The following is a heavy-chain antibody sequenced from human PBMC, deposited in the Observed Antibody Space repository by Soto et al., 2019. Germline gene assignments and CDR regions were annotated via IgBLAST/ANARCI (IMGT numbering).Heavy chain of an antibody. CDR2: ISSGSSTI. V-gene: IGHV3-11*01. CDR1: GFRFNDYY. J-gene: IGHJ4*02. D-gene: IGHD6-25*01. Sequence: LRLSCAAAGFRFNDYYMTWIRQAPGKGLEWVSYISSGSSTIYYAHSVKGRFTISRDNAKNSLYLQMNSLRAEDTAVYYCATSSGALAASFPYYFDYWGQGTLVTVS. CDR3: ATSSGALAASFPYYFDY.